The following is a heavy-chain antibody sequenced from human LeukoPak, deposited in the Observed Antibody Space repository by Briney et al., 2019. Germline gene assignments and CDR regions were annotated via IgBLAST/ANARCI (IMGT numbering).Heavy chain of an antibody. Sequence: SETLSLTCAVYGGSFSGYYWSWIRQPPGKGLEWIGEINHSGSTNYNPSLKSRVTISVDTSKNQFSLKLSSVTAADTAVYYCARTIAVAVHQLLYYFDYWGQGTLVTVSS. CDR3: ARTIAVAVHQLLYYFDY. J-gene: IGHJ4*02. V-gene: IGHV4-34*01. CDR2: INHSGST. CDR1: GGSFSGYY. D-gene: IGHD6-19*01.